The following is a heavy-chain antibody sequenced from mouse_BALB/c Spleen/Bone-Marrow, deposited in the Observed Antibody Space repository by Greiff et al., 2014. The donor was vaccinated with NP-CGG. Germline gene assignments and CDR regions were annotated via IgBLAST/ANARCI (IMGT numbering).Heavy chain of an antibody. CDR1: GYTFTRYW. D-gene: IGHD2-4*01. CDR2: LNPSNGHT. V-gene: IGHV1S81*02. CDR3: ARMITTRGFDY. Sequence: VQLQQSGAELLKPGTSVKLSCKASGYTFTRYWMHWVKQRPGQGLEWIGELNPSNGHTNYNGKFKNKATVTVDKSSSTACMQLSSLTSEDSAVYYCARMITTRGFDYWGQGTTLTVSS. J-gene: IGHJ2*01.